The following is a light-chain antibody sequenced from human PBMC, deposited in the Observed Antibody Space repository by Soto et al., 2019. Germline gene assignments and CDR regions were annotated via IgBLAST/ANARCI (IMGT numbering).Light chain of an antibody. CDR3: SSYTNINTRACV. J-gene: IGLJ1*01. CDR1: SSDVGGYDY. CDR2: GVT. V-gene: IGLV2-14*01. Sequence: QSALTQPPSASGSPGQSVTISCTGTSSDVGGYDYVSWYQQRPGKAPHFIIYGVTDRPSGVSNRFSGSKSGNTASLTISGLQAEDEAEYYCSSYTNINTRACVFGTGTKLTVL.